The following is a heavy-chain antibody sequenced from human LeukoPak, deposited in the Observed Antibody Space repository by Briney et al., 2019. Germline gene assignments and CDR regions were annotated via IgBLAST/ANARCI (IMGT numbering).Heavy chain of an antibody. Sequence: GGSLRLSCAASGFTFSSYWMSWVRQAPGKGLEWVSFIYSGGATYYADSVRGRFTISRDSSKNTLYLQMNSLRVEDTAVYYCARVPGYSWGQGTLVTVSS. D-gene: IGHD6-13*01. CDR2: IYSGGAT. CDR1: GFTFSSYW. J-gene: IGHJ4*02. CDR3: ARVPGYS. V-gene: IGHV3-53*01.